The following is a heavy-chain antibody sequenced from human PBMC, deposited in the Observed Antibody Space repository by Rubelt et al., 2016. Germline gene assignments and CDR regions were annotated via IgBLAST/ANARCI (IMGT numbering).Heavy chain of an antibody. Sequence: GKGLEWIGYIYYSGSTNYNPSLKGRVTVSVDTSKNQFSLKLSSVTPADTAVYYCARVVLGRGYEEYWGHGTLVTVSS. V-gene: IGHV4-59*01. J-gene: IGHJ4*01. CDR2: IYYSGST. CDR3: ARVVLGRGYEEY. D-gene: IGHD5-12*01.